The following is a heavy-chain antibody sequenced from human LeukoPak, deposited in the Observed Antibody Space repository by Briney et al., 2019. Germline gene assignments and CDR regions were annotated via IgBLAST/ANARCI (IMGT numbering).Heavy chain of an antibody. CDR3: ARNFFWSGYYFDY. CDR2: IYHSGSP. D-gene: IGHD3-3*01. J-gene: IGHJ4*02. V-gene: IGHV4-38-2*01. Sequence: SETLSLTCAVSGYSISSGYYWGWIRQPPGKGLEWIGSIYHSGSPYYNPSLKSRVTISLDTFKNQFSLKLSSVTAADTAVYFCARNFFWSGYYFDYWGQGTLVTVSS. CDR1: GYSISSGYY.